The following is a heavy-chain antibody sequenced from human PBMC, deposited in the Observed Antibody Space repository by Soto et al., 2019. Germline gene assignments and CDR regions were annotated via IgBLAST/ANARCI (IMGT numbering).Heavy chain of an antibody. V-gene: IGHV4-38-2*01. CDR1: NYSISSGYY. CDR2: IFNTGST. CDR3: ARVESAKFFAH. Sequence: PSETLSLTCAVSNYSISSGYYWGWLRPAPEKGLEYIGSIFNTGSTYYNTSLKSRVIISVDTSKNQFSLRLNSVTAADTAVYFCARVESAKFFAHSAQGSLVTVSS. J-gene: IGHJ4*02. D-gene: IGHD3-9*01.